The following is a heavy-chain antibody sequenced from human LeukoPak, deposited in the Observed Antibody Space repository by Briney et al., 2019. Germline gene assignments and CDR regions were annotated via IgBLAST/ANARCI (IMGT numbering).Heavy chain of an antibody. J-gene: IGHJ4*02. CDR1: GGSFSGYF. D-gene: IGHD3-22*01. CDR2: ITPSGST. V-gene: IGHV4-34*01. Sequence: PSETLSLTCVVYGGSFSGYFWSWIRQPPGKGLEWIGEITPSGSTNYSPSLKSRVSISIDTFKKKLSLRLTSVTAADSAVYYCASSFYYDSRDYWGQGTLVTVSS. CDR3: ASSFYYDSRDY.